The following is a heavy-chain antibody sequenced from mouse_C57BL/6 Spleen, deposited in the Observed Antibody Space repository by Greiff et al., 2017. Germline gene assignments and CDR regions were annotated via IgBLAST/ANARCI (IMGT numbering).Heavy chain of an antibody. V-gene: IGHV1-64*01. CDR3: AIRYCYGSSPCYYAMDY. CDR2: IHPTSGST. D-gene: IGHD1-1*01. J-gene: IGHJ4*01. Sequence: QVQLQQPGAELVKPGASVKLSCKASGYTFTSYWMHWVKQRPGQGLEWIGMIHPTSGSTNYNEKFKSKATLTVDKSSSTAYMQLSSLTSEVSAVYYCAIRYCYGSSPCYYAMDYWGQGTSVTVSS. CDR1: GYTFTSYW.